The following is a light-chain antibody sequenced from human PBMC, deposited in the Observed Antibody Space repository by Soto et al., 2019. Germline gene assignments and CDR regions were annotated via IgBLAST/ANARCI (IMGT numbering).Light chain of an antibody. CDR1: SSDVGGYNY. CDR3: SSYTSSTTLV. CDR2: EVT. J-gene: IGLJ1*01. V-gene: IGLV2-14*01. Sequence: QSVLTQPASVSGSPGQSITISCTGTSSDVGGYNYVSWHQQHPGKVPKLMIYEVTYRPSGISNRFSGSKSANTASLTISGLQTEDEADYYCSSYTSSTTLVFGTGTKVTVL.